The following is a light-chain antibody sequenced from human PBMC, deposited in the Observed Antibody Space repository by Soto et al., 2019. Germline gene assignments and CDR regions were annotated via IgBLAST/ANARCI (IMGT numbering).Light chain of an antibody. CDR2: TAS. CDR1: QGIRDE. Sequence: IQMTQSPSSLSASVGDRVTITCRASQGIRDELGWYQQQPGKAPKLLIYTASTLQSGVPTRFSGSGSGTDFTLTISSLQPEDFGIYYCLQDYSFPYTFGHGTKLEIK. CDR3: LQDYSFPYT. J-gene: IGKJ2*01. V-gene: IGKV1-6*01.